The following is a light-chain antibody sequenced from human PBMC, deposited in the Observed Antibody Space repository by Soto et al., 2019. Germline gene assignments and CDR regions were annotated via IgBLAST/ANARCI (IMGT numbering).Light chain of an antibody. CDR2: DVT. J-gene: IGLJ3*02. CDR3: NSYTSSRTLV. CDR1: GNDVGGYNY. V-gene: IGLV2-14*03. Sequence: QSALTQPASVSGSPGQSITVSCTGSGNDVGGYNYVSWYQLHPGKVPKLLIYDVTNRPSGISSRFSGSKSGNSASLTISGIQAGDEADYYCNSYTSSRTLVFGGGTKVTVL.